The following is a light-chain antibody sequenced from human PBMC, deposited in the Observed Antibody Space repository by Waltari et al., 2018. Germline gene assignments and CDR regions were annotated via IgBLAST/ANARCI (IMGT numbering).Light chain of an antibody. V-gene: IGLV1-47*02. CDR2: SDN. CDR3: ATWDERLTGVWV. J-gene: IGLJ3*02. CDR1: SANVGTNS. Sequence: QSVLTQPPSASGTPGQTVTISCSGGSANVGTNSVSWYKQLPGVAPELLLYSDNQRPPGFPDRVAGSRSGTSASLAISGLRSDDEADYYCATWDERLTGVWVFGGGTRLTV.